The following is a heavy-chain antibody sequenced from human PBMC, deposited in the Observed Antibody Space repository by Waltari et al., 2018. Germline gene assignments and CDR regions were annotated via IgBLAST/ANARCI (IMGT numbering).Heavy chain of an antibody. J-gene: IGHJ4*02. CDR2: ITGSGLTT. CDR1: MFPFSNYA. D-gene: IGHD5-18*01. V-gene: IGHV3-23*01. Sequence: EVHLLESGGGLVQPGGSLRLSCTTSMFPFSNYALSWVRQAPGKGLEWGSAITGSGLTTYYADSVKGRFTVARDNSRNTVFLQMNTLRGDDTAVYYCAKEWEDTAMVAYYFDSWGQGTLVTVSS. CDR3: AKEWEDTAMVAYYFDS.